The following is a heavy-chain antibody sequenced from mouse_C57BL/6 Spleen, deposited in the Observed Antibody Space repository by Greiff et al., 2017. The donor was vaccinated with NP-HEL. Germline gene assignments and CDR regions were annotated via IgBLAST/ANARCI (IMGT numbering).Heavy chain of an antibody. D-gene: IGHD1-1*01. CDR1: GYTFTNYW. CDR3: DRGDYGSSPFDD. J-gene: IGHJ2*01. CDR2: IYPGGGYT. Sequence: VQLQQSGAELVRPGTSVKMSCKASGYTFTNYWIGWAKQRPGHGLEWIGDIYPGGGYTNYNEKFKGKATLTADKSSSTAYMQLSSLTTEDSAIYDGDRGDYGSSPFDDWGQGTTLTVSS. V-gene: IGHV1-63*01.